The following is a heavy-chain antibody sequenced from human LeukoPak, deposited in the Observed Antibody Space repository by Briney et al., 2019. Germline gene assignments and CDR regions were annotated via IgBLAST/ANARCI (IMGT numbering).Heavy chain of an antibody. J-gene: IGHJ6*02. D-gene: IGHD3-9*01. CDR1: GYTFTSYG. CDR3: ARANSGYFDWLPPFYYYGMDV. CDR2: ISAYNGNT. V-gene: IGHV1-18*01. Sequence: ASVKVSCKASGYTFTSYGISWVRQAPGQGLEWMGWISAYNGNTNYAQKLQGRVTMTRDTSTSTVYMELSSLRSEDTAVYYCARANSGYFDWLPPFYYYGMDVWGQGTTVTVSS.